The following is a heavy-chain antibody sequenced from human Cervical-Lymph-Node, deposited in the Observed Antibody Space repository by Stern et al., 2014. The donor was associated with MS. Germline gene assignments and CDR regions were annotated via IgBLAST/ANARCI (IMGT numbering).Heavy chain of an antibody. CDR2: LIPIFGTA. J-gene: IGHJ4*02. V-gene: IGHV1-69*01. D-gene: IGHD6-19*01. CDR3: ARSGQWLALGDLFDY. CDR1: GGTFSSYA. Sequence: QVQLVESGAEVKKPGSSVKVSCKASGGTFSSYAISWVRQAPGQGLEWMGGLIPIFGTANYAQKFQGRVTITADESTSTAYMELSSLRSEDTAVYYCARSGQWLALGDLFDYWGQGTLVTVSS.